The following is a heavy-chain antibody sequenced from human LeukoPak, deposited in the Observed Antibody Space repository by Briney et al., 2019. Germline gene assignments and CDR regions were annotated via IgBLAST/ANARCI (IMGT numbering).Heavy chain of an antibody. CDR1: GGTFSSYA. D-gene: IGHD6-25*01. CDR2: IIPILGIA. CDR3: ARVRPAAADYYGMDV. Sequence: ASVKVSCKVSGGTFSSYAISWVRQAPGQGLEWMGRIIPILGIANYAQKFQGRVTITADKSTSTAYMELSSLRSEDTAVYYCARVRPAAADYYGMDVWGQGTTVTVSS. V-gene: IGHV1-69*04. J-gene: IGHJ6*02.